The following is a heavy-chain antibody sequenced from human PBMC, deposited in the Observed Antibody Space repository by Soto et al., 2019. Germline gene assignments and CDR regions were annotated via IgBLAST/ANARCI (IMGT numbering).Heavy chain of an antibody. D-gene: IGHD3-22*01. CDR2: IRSKANSYAT. Sequence: EVQLVESGVGLVQPGGSLKLSCAASGFTFSGSAMHWVRQASGKGLEWVGRIRSKANSYATAYAASVKGRFTISRDDSKNTAYLQMNSLKTEDTAVYYCTTYYDSSGYLPFDYWGQGTLVTVSS. CDR3: TTYYDSSGYLPFDY. J-gene: IGHJ4*02. CDR1: GFTFSGSA. V-gene: IGHV3-73*02.